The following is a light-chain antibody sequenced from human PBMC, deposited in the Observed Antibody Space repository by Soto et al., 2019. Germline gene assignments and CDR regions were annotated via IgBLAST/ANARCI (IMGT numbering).Light chain of an antibody. V-gene: IGLV1-44*01. J-gene: IGLJ3*02. CDR2: SNN. CDR3: AAWDDSLNGWV. CDR1: SSNIGSNT. Sequence: QSVLTQPPSASGTPGQRVTMSCSGSSSNIGSNTVNWYQQLPGTAPKLLISSNNQRPSGVPDRFSGSKSGTSASLAISGLQSEDEADYYCAAWDDSLNGWVFGGGTKLTVL.